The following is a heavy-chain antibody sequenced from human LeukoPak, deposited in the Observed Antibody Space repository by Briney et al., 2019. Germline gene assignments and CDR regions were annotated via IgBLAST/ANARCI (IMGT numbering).Heavy chain of an antibody. V-gene: IGHV3-33*01. CDR2: IWYDGSNK. CDR1: GFTFSSYG. D-gene: IGHD1-7*01. J-gene: IGHJ4*02. CDR3: ARAALNWNFGVAGY. Sequence: GGSLRLSCAASGFTFSSYGMHWVRQAPGKGLEWVAVIWYDGSNKYYADSVKGRFTISRDNSKNTLYLQMNSLRAEDTAVYYCARAALNWNFGVAGYWGQGTLVTVSS.